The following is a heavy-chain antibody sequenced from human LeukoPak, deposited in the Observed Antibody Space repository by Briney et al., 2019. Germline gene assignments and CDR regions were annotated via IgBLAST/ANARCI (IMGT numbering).Heavy chain of an antibody. V-gene: IGHV1-69*05. Sequence: ASVKVSCKASGGTFSSYAISWVRQAPGQGLEWMGGIIPIFGTANYAQKFQGRVTITTDESTSTAYMELSSLRSEDTAVYYCARAPRPKEPAFDIWGQGTMVTVSS. CDR2: IIPIFGTA. J-gene: IGHJ3*02. CDR1: GGTFSSYA. D-gene: IGHD1-14*01. CDR3: ARAPRPKEPAFDI.